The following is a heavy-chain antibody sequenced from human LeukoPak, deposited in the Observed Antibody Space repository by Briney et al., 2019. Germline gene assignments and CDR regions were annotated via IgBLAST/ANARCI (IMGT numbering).Heavy chain of an antibody. CDR3: ARDGLHTAHFDY. CDR2: VSDSSDV. J-gene: IGHJ4*02. CDR1: GFTFSTYT. D-gene: IGHD5-18*01. Sequence: PGRSLRLSCAASGFTFSTYTMNWVRQAPGKGLEWVSTVSDSSDVHYSDSVKGRFTISRDNARNSLYLQMNSLRDEDTAVYYCARDGLHTAHFDYWSQGTLVTVSS. V-gene: IGHV3-48*02.